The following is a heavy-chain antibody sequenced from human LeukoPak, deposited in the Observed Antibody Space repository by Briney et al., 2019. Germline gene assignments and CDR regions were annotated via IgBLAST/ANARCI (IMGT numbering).Heavy chain of an antibody. CDR3: AKCMDQGASRVDIVVVPAAIDFRALDY. CDR2: ISYDGSNK. V-gene: IGHV3-30*04. Sequence: PGGSLRLSCAASGFTFSSYAMHWVRQAPGKGLEWVAVISYDGSNKYYADSVKGRFTISRDNSKNTLYLQMNSLRAEDTAVYYCAKCMDQGASRVDIVVVPAAIDFRALDYWGQGTLVTVSS. D-gene: IGHD2-2*01. CDR1: GFTFSSYA. J-gene: IGHJ4*02.